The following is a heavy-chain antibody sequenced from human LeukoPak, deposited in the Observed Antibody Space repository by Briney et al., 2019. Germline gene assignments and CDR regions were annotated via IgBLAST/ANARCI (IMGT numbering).Heavy chain of an antibody. CDR3: ARSGYSYGTSYYYYYYMDV. D-gene: IGHD5-18*01. CDR2: IYTSGST. V-gene: IGHV4-59*10. CDR1: GGSFSSYY. Sequence: SETLSLTCAVYGGSFSSYYWSWIRQPAGKGLEWIGRIYTSGSTNYNPSLKSRVTMSVDTSKNQFSLKLSSVTAADTAVYYCARSGYSYGTSYYYYYYMDVWGKGTTVTVSS. J-gene: IGHJ6*03.